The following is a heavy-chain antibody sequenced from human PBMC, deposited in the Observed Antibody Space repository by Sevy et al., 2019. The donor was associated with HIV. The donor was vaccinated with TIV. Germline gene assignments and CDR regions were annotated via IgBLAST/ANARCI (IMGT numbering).Heavy chain of an antibody. D-gene: IGHD1-1*01. V-gene: IGHV3-30-3*01. CDR2: ISYDGSNK. J-gene: IGHJ1*01. CDR1: GFTFTSFS. CDR3: ALERLSSNVAEYFQN. Sequence: GGSLRLSCAASGFTFTSFSMHWVRQAPGKGLEWVATISYDGSNKYYEDSVKGRFTISRDNSKNYLYLQMNSLRAEDTAVYCCALERLSSNVAEYFQNWGQGTLVTVSS.